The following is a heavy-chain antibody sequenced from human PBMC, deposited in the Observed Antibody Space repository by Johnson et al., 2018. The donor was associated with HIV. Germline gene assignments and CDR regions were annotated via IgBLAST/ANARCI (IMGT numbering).Heavy chain of an antibody. J-gene: IGHJ3*02. CDR1: GFTFDDYG. CDR2: INWNGGST. Sequence: VQLVESGGGLVQPGGSLRLSCAASGFTFDDYGMSWVRQAPGKGLEWVSGINWNGGSTGYADSVKGRFTISRDNAKNSLYLQMNSLRAEDTAVYFCATVWRNEGRHAFDIWGQGTMVTVSS. D-gene: IGHD1-1*01. CDR3: ATVWRNEGRHAFDI. V-gene: IGHV3-20*04.